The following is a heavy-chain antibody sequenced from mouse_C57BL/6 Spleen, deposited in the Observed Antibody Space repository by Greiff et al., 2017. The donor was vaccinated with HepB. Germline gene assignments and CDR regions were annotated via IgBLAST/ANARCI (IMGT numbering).Heavy chain of an antibody. CDR1: GYTFTSYW. CDR3: ARDYGSTLYYFDY. V-gene: IGHV1-55*01. CDR2: IYPGSGST. D-gene: IGHD1-1*01. J-gene: IGHJ2*01. Sequence: QVQLQQPGAELVKPGASVKMSCKASGYTFTSYWITWVKQRPGQGLEWIGDIYPGSGSTNYIEKFKSKATLTVDTSSSTAYMQLSSLTSEDSAVYYCARDYGSTLYYFDYWGQGTTLTVSS.